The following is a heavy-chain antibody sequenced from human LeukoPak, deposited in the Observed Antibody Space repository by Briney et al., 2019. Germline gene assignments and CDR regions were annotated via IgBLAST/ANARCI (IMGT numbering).Heavy chain of an antibody. CDR3: AKGAVDTAYDAFDI. D-gene: IGHD5-18*01. Sequence: GGSLRLSCAASGFTFSSYWMSWVRQAPGKGLEWVANIKQDGSEKYYVDSVKGRFTISRDNAKNSLYLQMNSLRAEDTALYYCAKGAVDTAYDAFDIWGQGTMVTVSS. CDR2: IKQDGSEK. V-gene: IGHV3-7*03. CDR1: GFTFSSYW. J-gene: IGHJ3*02.